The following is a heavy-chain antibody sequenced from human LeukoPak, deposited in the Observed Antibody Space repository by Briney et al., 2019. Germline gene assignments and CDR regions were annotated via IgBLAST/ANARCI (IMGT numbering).Heavy chain of an antibody. CDR1: GYTFTSYD. V-gene: IGHV1-8*01. D-gene: IGHD1-1*01. CDR2: MNPNSGNT. CDR3: ARGTGTSDWFDP. J-gene: IGHJ5*02. Sequence: ASVKVSCKASGYTFTSYDINWVRQATGQGLEWMGWMNPNSGNTGYAQKFQGRVTMTRNTSISTAYMELSSLRSEDTAAYYCARGTGTSDWFDPWGQGTLVTVSS.